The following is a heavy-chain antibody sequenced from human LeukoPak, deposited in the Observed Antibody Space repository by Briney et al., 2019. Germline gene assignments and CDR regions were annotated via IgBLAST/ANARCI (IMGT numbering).Heavy chain of an antibody. CDR1: GYTFTDYY. D-gene: IGHD3-10*01. CDR2: INPNSGGT. CDR3: ARVTMVRGVPSYYYYMDV. J-gene: IGHJ6*03. V-gene: IGHV1-2*02. Sequence: GASVTVSCKASGYTFTDYYIHWVRQAPGQGLEWMGWINPNSGGTNYAQKFQGRVTMTRDTSISTAYMELSRLRSDDTAVYYCARVTMVRGVPSYYYYMDVWGKGTTVTISS.